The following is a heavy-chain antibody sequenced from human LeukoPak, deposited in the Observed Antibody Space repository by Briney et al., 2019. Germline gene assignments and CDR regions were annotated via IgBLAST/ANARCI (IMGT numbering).Heavy chain of an antibody. CDR2: IYTSGST. CDR3: ARDCGGDCYGAVDP. J-gene: IGHJ5*02. Sequence: PSETLSLTCTVSGGSISSGSYYWSWIRQPAGKGLEWIGRIYTSGSTNYNPSLKSRVTISVDTSKNQFSLKLSSVTAADTAVYYCARDCGGDCYGAVDPWGQGTLVTVS. V-gene: IGHV4-61*02. CDR1: GGSISSGSYY. D-gene: IGHD2-21*01.